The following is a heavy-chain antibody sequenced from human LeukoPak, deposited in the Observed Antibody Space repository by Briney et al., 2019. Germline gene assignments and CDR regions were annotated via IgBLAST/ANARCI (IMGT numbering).Heavy chain of an antibody. CDR1: GFTFSSYA. J-gene: IGHJ5*02. CDR2: ISGSGGST. V-gene: IGHV3-23*01. CDR3: ARAKYGDYAWFDP. D-gene: IGHD4-17*01. Sequence: GGSLRLSCAASGFTFSSYAMSWVRQAPGKGLEWVSLISGSGGSTYYADSVKGRFTISRDNSKNTLYLQMNSLRAEDTAVYYCARAKYGDYAWFDPWGQGTLVTVSS.